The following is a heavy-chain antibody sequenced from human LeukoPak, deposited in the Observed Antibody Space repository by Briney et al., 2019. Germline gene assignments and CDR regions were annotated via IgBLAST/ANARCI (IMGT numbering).Heavy chain of an antibody. CDR2: INHSGST. Sequence: PSETLSLTCAVYGGSFSGYYWSWIRQPPGKGLEWIGEINHSGSTNYIPSLKSRVTISVDTSKNQFSLKLSSVTAADTAVYYCARAHYSSSSAYFDYWGQGTLVTVSS. CDR1: GGSFSGYY. CDR3: ARAHYSSSSAYFDY. J-gene: IGHJ4*02. V-gene: IGHV4-34*01. D-gene: IGHD6-6*01.